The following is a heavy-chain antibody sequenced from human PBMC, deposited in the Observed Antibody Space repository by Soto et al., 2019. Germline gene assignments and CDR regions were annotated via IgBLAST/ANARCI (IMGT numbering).Heavy chain of an antibody. J-gene: IGHJ4*02. CDR1: GFTFSSYA. D-gene: IGHD2-2*01. Sequence: GGSLRLSCAASGFTFSSYAMSWVRQAPGKGLEWVSAISGSGGSTYYADSVKGRITISRDNSKNTLYLQMNSLRAEDTAVYYCAKATSRLQAAMILAAADYFDYWGQGTLVTVSS. CDR3: AKATSRLQAAMILAAADYFDY. V-gene: IGHV3-23*01. CDR2: ISGSGGST.